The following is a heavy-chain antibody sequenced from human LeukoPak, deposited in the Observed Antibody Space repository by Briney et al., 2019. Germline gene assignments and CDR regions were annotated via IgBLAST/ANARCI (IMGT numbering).Heavy chain of an antibody. Sequence: SETLSLTCTVSGGSISSSSYYWGWIRQPPGKGLEWIGSIYYSGSTYYNPSLKSRVTISVDTSKNQFSLKLSSVTAADTAVYYCATSMITFGGVIVAFDYWGQGTLVTVSS. CDR2: IYYSGST. J-gene: IGHJ4*02. CDR3: ATSMITFGGVIVAFDY. D-gene: IGHD3-16*02. CDR1: GGSISSSSYY. V-gene: IGHV4-39*07.